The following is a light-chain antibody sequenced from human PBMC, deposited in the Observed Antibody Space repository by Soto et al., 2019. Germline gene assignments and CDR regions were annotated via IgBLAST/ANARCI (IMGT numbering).Light chain of an antibody. CDR3: QQRSNWLSWT. Sequence: EIVLTQSPATLSLSPGERATLSCRASQSVSSYLAWYQQKPGQAPRLLIYDASNRATGIPARFSGSGSGTDFNLTIRSLEPEDFAVDYCQQRSNWLSWTFGQGTKVEIK. J-gene: IGKJ1*01. V-gene: IGKV3-11*01. CDR1: QSVSSY. CDR2: DAS.